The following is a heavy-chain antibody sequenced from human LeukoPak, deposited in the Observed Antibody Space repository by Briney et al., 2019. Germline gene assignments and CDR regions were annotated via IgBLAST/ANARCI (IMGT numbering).Heavy chain of an antibody. D-gene: IGHD1-26*01. CDR3: ARTVGATYYFDY. Sequence: SETLSLTCTVSGGSISSYYWSWIRQPPGKGLEWIGYIYYSGSTNYNPSLKSRVTISVDTSKNQFSLKLSSVTAADMAVYYCARTVGATYYFDYWGQGTLVTVSS. V-gene: IGHV4-59*01. CDR1: GGSISSYY. CDR2: IYYSGST. J-gene: IGHJ4*02.